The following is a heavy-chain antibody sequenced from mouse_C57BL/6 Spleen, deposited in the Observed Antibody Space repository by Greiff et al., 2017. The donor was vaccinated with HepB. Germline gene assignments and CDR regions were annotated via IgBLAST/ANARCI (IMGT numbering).Heavy chain of an antibody. CDR3: ARENGNYPFAY. V-gene: IGHV1-50*01. D-gene: IGHD2-1*01. J-gene: IGHJ3*01. CDR1: GYTFTSYW. CDR2: IDPSDSYT. Sequence: QVQLQQPGAELVKPGASVKLSCKASGYTFTSYWMQWVKQRPGQGLEWIGEIDPSDSYTNYNQKFKGKATLTVDTSSSTAYMQLSSLTSEDSAVYYCARENGNYPFAYWGQGTLVTVSA.